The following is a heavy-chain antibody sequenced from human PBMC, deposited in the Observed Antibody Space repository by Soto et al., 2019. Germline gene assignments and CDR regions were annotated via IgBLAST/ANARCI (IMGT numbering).Heavy chain of an antibody. V-gene: IGHV1-18*04. Sequence: QVQLVQSGAEVKKPGASVKVSCKASGYTFTSYGISWVRQAPGQGLEWMGWISAYNGNTNYAQKLQGRVTMTTDTSTSTAYMELRSLRSDDTAVYYCAGDRPIDDYVWGSYRSDAFDIWGQGTMVTVSS. D-gene: IGHD3-16*02. CDR3: AGDRPIDDYVWGSYRSDAFDI. J-gene: IGHJ3*02. CDR2: ISAYNGNT. CDR1: GYTFTSYG.